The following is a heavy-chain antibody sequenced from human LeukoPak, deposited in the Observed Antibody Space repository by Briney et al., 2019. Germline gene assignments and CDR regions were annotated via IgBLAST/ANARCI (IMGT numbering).Heavy chain of an antibody. Sequence: PGGSLRLSCVASGFTFNDYSMHWVRQPPGKGLEWVSLISWDGGSRYYADSVRGRFTISRDNSKNTLYLQMNSLRAEDTAVYYCARDFLRITMVRGVPTTPHYGMDVWGQGTTVTVSS. D-gene: IGHD3-10*01. CDR3: ARDFLRITMVRGVPTTPHYGMDV. CDR1: GFTFNDYS. V-gene: IGHV3-43*01. J-gene: IGHJ6*02. CDR2: ISWDGGSR.